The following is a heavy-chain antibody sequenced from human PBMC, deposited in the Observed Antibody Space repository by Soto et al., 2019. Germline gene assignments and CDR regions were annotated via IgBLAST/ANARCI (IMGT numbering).Heavy chain of an antibody. J-gene: IGHJ4*02. D-gene: IGHD3-10*01. CDR1: GFTFSSYA. CDR2: ISGSGGST. V-gene: IGHV3-23*01. CDR3: AKEITMVRGVIRGHDRDY. Sequence: EVQLLESGGGLVQPGGSLRLSCAASGFTFSSYAMSWVRQAPGKGLEWVSAISGSGGSTYYADSVKGRFTISRDNSKNTLYLQMNSLRAEDTAVYYCAKEITMVRGVIRGHDRDYWGQGTLVTVSS.